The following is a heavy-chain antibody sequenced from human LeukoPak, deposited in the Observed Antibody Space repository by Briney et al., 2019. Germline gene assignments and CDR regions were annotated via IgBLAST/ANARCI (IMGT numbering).Heavy chain of an antibody. CDR1: GGTFSSYA. Sequence: SVKVSCKASGGTFSSYAISWVRQAPGQGLEWMGRIIPIFGTANYAQKFQGRVTITTDESTSTAYMELSSLRSEDTAVYYCARPLAYCGGDCYSFWGQGTLVTVSS. V-gene: IGHV1-69*05. CDR2: IIPIFGTA. J-gene: IGHJ4*02. CDR3: ARPLAYCGGDCYSF. D-gene: IGHD2-21*02.